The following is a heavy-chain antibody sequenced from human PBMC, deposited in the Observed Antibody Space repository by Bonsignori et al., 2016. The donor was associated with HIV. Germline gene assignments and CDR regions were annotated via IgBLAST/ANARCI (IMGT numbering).Heavy chain of an antibody. CDR1: GDSISSNAYY. D-gene: IGHD6-19*01. J-gene: IGHJ4*02. CDR3: GRRWAGTDYFDN. CDR2: IYYTGST. V-gene: IGHV4-39*01. Sequence: QLRLQESGPGLVRPSETLSLTCIVSGDSISSNAYYWGWIRQTPEKGLEWIGTIYYTGSTNYNPSLKSRITISLDTSKNQFSLRLSSVTAADTAVYHCGRRWAGTDYFDNWGQGNPGSPSPQ.